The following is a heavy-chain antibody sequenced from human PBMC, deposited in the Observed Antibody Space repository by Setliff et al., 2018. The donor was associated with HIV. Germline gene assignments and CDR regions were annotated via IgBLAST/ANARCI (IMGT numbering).Heavy chain of an antibody. CDR3: ARAAYGYDSSGYFFDY. V-gene: IGHV1-69*05. J-gene: IGHJ4*02. D-gene: IGHD3-22*01. CDR1: GGTFSSYV. CDR2: IIPIFGTA. Sequence: SVKVSCKASGGTFSSYVISWVRQAPGQGLEWMGGIIPIFGTANYAQRFQGRVTITTDESTSTVYMELSSLRSEDTAVYYCARAAYGYDSSGYFFDYWGQGTLVTVSS.